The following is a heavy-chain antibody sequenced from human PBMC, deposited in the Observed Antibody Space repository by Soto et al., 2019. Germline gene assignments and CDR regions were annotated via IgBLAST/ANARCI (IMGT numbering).Heavy chain of an antibody. CDR2: ISWNSGSI. Sequence: EVQLVESGGGLVQPGRSLRLSCAASGFTFDDYAMHWVRQAPGKGLEWVSGISWNSGSIGYADSVKGRFTISRDNAKNSLYLQMNSLRAEDTALYYCAKDIEGMLLFSAFDIWGQGTMVTVSS. D-gene: IGHD2-2*01. J-gene: IGHJ3*02. CDR3: AKDIEGMLLFSAFDI. V-gene: IGHV3-9*01. CDR1: GFTFDDYA.